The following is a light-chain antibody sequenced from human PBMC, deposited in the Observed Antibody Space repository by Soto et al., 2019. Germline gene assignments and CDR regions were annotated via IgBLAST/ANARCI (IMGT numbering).Light chain of an antibody. J-gene: IGKJ5*01. CDR2: WAS. CDR1: QSVFHSSNNKNS. Sequence: DIVMTQSPDSLPVSLGERATINCKSSQSVFHSSNNKNSLAWYQQKPGQPPKLLFYWASARESGVPDRFSGSGSGTDFTLTISSLQAEDVAVYYCQQYGDYGSSPSVTFGQGTRLEIK. CDR3: QQYGDYGSSPSVT. V-gene: IGKV4-1*01.